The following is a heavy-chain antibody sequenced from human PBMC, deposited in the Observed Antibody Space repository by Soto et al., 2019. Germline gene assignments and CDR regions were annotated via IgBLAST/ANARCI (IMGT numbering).Heavy chain of an antibody. D-gene: IGHD3-10*01. CDR2: TYYKSKWNN. J-gene: IGHJ6*02. Sequence: QMQLQQSGPGLMKSSQTLSLTCVISGDSVSSNSAGWNWIRQSPSRGLEWLGRTYYKSKWNNDYALSVKSRITINPDTSKNQFSLHLYSVTPEDTAVYYCTGITWFRGMDVWGQGTPVTVSS. V-gene: IGHV6-1*01. CDR3: TGITWFRGMDV. CDR1: GDSVSSNSAG.